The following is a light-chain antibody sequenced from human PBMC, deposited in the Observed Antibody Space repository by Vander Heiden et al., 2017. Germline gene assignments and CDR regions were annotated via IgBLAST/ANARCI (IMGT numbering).Light chain of an antibody. Sequence: EIVMTQSPATLSVSPGERANLPCRASQSVSSNLAWYQQKPGQAPRLLIYGASTRATGIPARFSGSGSGTEFTLTISSLQSEDFAVYYCQQYNNWPLTFGGGTKVXIK. CDR2: GAS. J-gene: IGKJ4*01. CDR1: QSVSSN. CDR3: QQYNNWPLT. V-gene: IGKV3-15*01.